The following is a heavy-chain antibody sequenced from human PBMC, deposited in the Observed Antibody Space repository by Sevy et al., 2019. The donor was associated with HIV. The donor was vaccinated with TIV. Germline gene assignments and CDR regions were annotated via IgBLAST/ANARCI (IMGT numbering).Heavy chain of an antibody. CDR3: ARDSIPMVQGVIITPYYYGMDV. CDR1: GYTFSNYG. Sequence: ASVKVSCEASGYTFSNYGISWARQAPGRGLEWMGWVSAYTGNTNYAQKFQGRVTMTTDTSTRTAYMELRSLRSDDTAVYYCARDSIPMVQGVIITPYYYGMDVWGQGTTVTVSS. D-gene: IGHD3-10*01. J-gene: IGHJ6*02. CDR2: VSAYTGNT. V-gene: IGHV1-18*01.